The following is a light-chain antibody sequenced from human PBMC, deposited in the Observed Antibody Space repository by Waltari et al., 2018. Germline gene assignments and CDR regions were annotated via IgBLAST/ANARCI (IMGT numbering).Light chain of an antibody. CDR3: QSLDSTSPVI. J-gene: IGLJ2*01. CDR1: SGSIASTY. CDR2: EDT. V-gene: IGLV6-57*03. Sequence: FVLTQPPSVSESPGKTVTISCTRSSGSIASTYVQWSQPRPGGAPTSVIYEDTQGPSGVPDRFSASIDASSNSAALTISGLKTEDEADYCCQSLDSTSPVIFGGGTRVTVL.